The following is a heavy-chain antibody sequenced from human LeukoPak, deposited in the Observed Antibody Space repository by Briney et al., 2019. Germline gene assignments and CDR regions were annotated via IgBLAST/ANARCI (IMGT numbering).Heavy chain of an antibody. J-gene: IGHJ4*02. D-gene: IGHD3-10*01. CDR2: IRPETGEP. CDR3: TTDSGRSYFYFNF. V-gene: IGHV1-24*01. CDR1: GFGLSVLS. Sequence: ASVKVSCKISGFGLSVLSIHWMRQAPGRGLEWVGGIRPETGEPIYAQKFQGRVTVTEDTVTDTGYMELRSLTSDDTAVYFCTTDSGRSYFYFNFWGQGTLVTVSS.